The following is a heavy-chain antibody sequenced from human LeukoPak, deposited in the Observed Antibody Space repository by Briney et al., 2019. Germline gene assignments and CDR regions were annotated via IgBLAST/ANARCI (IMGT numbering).Heavy chain of an antibody. CDR3: ARRLVRGVITSYFDY. CDR1: GGSISSSSYY. D-gene: IGHD3-10*01. J-gene: IGHJ4*02. V-gene: IGHV4-39*01. CDR2: IYYSGST. Sequence: PSETLSLTCTVSGGSISSSSYYWGWIRQPPGKGLEWIGSIYYSGSTYYNPSLKSRVTISVDTSKNQFSLKLSSVTAADTAVYYCARRLVRGVITSYFDYWGQGTLVTVSS.